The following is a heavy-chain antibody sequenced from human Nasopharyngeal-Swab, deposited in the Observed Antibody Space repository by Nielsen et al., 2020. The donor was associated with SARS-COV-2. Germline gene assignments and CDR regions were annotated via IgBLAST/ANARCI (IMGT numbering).Heavy chain of an antibody. CDR3: ARVGGRTSPMGS. J-gene: IGHJ4*02. Sequence: GGSLRLSCVASRFTFRDYWMSWVRQAPAKGLEWVASIKQDGSEKNYVDSVKGRFTISRDNAKNSLFLQMDSLRTEDTAFYYCARVGGRTSPMGSWGQGTLVTVSS. CDR2: IKQDGSEK. D-gene: IGHD3-10*01. CDR1: RFTFRDYW. V-gene: IGHV3-7*01.